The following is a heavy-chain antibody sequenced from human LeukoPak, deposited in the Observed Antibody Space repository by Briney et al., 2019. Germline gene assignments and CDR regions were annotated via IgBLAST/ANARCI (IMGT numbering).Heavy chain of an antibody. CDR1: GGSISSSSYY. D-gene: IGHD6-13*01. CDR3: ARGVGGYSSSWYAWYFDY. CDR2: IYYSGST. J-gene: IGHJ4*02. V-gene: IGHV4-39*07. Sequence: SETLSLTCAVSGGSISSSSYYWGWVRQPPGEGLGWIGSIYYSGSTYYHPSLRSRVTISVDTSKNQFSLKLSSVTAADTAVYYCARGVGGYSSSWYAWYFDYWGQGTLVTVSS.